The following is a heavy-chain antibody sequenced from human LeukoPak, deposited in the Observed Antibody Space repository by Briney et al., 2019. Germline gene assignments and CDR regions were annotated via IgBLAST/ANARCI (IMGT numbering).Heavy chain of an antibody. Sequence: GGSLRLSCAASGLNFSNYGMHCVRQAPGKGLEWVAVIWYDGSYKYHADSVKGRFTISRDNSRNMLYLQMNSLRAEDTALYYCVRASRQYTSSWCDNWGQGTLVTVSS. V-gene: IGHV3-33*01. CDR1: GLNFSNYG. J-gene: IGHJ4*02. CDR2: IWYDGSYK. CDR3: VRASRQYTSSWCDN. D-gene: IGHD6-13*01.